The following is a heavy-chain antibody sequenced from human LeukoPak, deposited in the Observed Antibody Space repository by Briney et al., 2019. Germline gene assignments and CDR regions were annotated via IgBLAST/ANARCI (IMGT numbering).Heavy chain of an antibody. CDR3: ARSDIVLMVYAIAPFDC. CDR1: GDTFSSYA. D-gene: IGHD2-8*01. Sequence: GASVKVSCKASGDTFSSYAISWVRQAPGEGLEWMGRIIPIFGMANYAQTLQGRVTITADKSTSTAYMELSSLRSEDTAVYYCARSDIVLMVYAIAPFDCWGQGTLVTVSS. V-gene: IGHV1-69*04. CDR2: IIPIFGMA. J-gene: IGHJ4*02.